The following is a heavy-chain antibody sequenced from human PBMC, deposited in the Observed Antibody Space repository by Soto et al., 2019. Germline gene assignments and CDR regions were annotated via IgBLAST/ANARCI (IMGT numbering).Heavy chain of an antibody. D-gene: IGHD5-18*01. V-gene: IGHV4-34*01. CDR1: GGSFSSYY. CDR3: ASTGNRGYSYGSSDY. CDR2: INHSGST. J-gene: IGHJ4*02. Sequence: SETLSLTCAVYGGSFSSYYWSWIRQPPGKGLEWIGEINHSGSTNYNPSLKSRVTISVDTSKNQFSLKLSSVTAADTAVYYCASTGNRGYSYGSSDYWGQGTLVTVSS.